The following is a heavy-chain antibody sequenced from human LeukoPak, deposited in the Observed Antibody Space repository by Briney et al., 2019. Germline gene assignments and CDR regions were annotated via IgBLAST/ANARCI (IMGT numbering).Heavy chain of an antibody. V-gene: IGHV4-38-2*01. CDR3: ARGSIVGATPSFDY. CDR2: IYHSGST. CDR1: GYSISSGYY. J-gene: IGHJ4*02. D-gene: IGHD1-26*01. Sequence: KASETLSLTCAVSGYSISSGYYWGWIRQPPGKGLEWIGSIYHSGSTYYNPSLKSRVTISVDTSKNQFSLKLSSVTAADTAVYYCARGSIVGATPSFDYWGQGTLVTVSS.